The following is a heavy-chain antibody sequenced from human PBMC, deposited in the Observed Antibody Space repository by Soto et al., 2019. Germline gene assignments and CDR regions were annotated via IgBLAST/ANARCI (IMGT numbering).Heavy chain of an antibody. Sequence: QVTLKESGPVLVKPTETLTLTCTVSGFSLSNARMGVSWIRQPPGKALEWLAHIFSNDEKSYSTSLKSRLTISKDTCKRQVVLTMTNRDPVDTATYYCARTPVRPPYDFWSGYYTYFDYWGQGTLVTVSS. CDR3: ARTPVRPPYDFWSGYYTYFDY. CDR2: IFSNDEK. CDR1: GFSLSNARMG. J-gene: IGHJ4*02. D-gene: IGHD3-3*01. V-gene: IGHV2-26*01.